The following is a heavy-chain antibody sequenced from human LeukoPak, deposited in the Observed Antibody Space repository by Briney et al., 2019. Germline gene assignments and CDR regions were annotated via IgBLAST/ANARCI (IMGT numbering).Heavy chain of an antibody. J-gene: IGHJ4*02. Sequence: ASVKVSCKASGYTFTSYYMHWVRQAPGQGLEWMGIINPSGGSTSYAQKFQGRVTMTRDTSTSTAYMELSRLKSDDTALCYCARVRRTALGEPFDYWGQGTLVTVSS. D-gene: IGHD1-26*01. CDR2: INPSGGST. V-gene: IGHV1-46*01. CDR3: ARVRRTALGEPFDY. CDR1: GYTFTSYY.